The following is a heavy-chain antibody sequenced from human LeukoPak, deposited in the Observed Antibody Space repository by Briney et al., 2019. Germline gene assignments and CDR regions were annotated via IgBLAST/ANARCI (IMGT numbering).Heavy chain of an antibody. Sequence: GESLKISCKDSGYRFSSYWIAWVRQMPGKGLEYIGIIYPGDSDIRYSPSFQGQVTISADKSISTAYLQWGSLKASDTAMYYCARQEYCSGGSCYTWFDPRGQGTLVTVSS. D-gene: IGHD2-15*01. V-gene: IGHV5-51*01. J-gene: IGHJ5*02. CDR1: GYRFSSYW. CDR3: ARQEYCSGGSCYTWFDP. CDR2: IYPGDSDI.